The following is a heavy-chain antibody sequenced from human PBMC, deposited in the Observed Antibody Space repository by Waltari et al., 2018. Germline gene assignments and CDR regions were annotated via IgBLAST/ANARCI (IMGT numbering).Heavy chain of an antibody. CDR2: ITLDSDNI. V-gene: IGHV3-9*01. D-gene: IGHD4-17*01. CDR1: GFTFDDYA. Sequence: EVQLVESGGGLVQPGESLTLSCAASGFTFDDYAMHWVRQRPGKGLEGVSGITLDSDNIDYADSVRGRFSISRDNAQSILFLTMNSLKPEDTALYFCARDTGEYRVLDYWGQGTLVTVSS. CDR3: ARDTGEYRVLDY. J-gene: IGHJ4*02.